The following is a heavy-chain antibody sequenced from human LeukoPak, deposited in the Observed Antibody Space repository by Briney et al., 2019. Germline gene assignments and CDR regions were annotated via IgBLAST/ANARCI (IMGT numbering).Heavy chain of an antibody. D-gene: IGHD6-13*01. CDR1: GFTFSSYG. V-gene: IGHV3-33*06. J-gene: IGHJ5*02. Sequence: GRSLRLSCAASGFTFSSYGMHWVRQAPGKGLEWVAVIWYDGSNKYYADSVKGRFTISRDNSKNTLYLQMNSLRAEDTAVYYCAKMSAAGLYNWFDPWGQGTLVTVSS. CDR2: IWYDGSNK. CDR3: AKMSAAGLYNWFDP.